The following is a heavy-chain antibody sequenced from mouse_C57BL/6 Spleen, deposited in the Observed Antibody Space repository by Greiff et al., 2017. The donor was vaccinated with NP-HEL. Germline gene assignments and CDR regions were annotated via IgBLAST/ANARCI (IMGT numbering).Heavy chain of an antibody. Sequence: EVQGVESGGGLVKPGGSLKLSCAASGFTFSSYAMSWVRQTPEKRLEWVATISDGGSYTYYPDNVKGRFTISRDNAKNNLYLQMSHLKSEDTAMYYCARDPSTGSFDYWGQGTTLTVSS. CDR2: ISDGGSYT. D-gene: IGHD4-1*02. J-gene: IGHJ2*01. CDR1: GFTFSSYA. CDR3: ARDPSTGSFDY. V-gene: IGHV5-4*01.